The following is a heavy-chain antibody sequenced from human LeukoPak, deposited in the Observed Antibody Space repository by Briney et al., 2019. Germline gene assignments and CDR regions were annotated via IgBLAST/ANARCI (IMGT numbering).Heavy chain of an antibody. D-gene: IGHD3-22*01. CDR1: GFTFSSYA. CDR2: ISGSGGST. Sequence: TGGSLRLSCAASGFTFSSYAMSWVRQAPGKGLEWVSAISGSGGSTYYADSVKGRFTISRDNSKNTLYLQMNSLRAEDTAVYYCAKGVLGHQESSGYYFSPDAFDIWGQGTMVTVSS. CDR3: AKGVLGHQESSGYYFSPDAFDI. J-gene: IGHJ3*02. V-gene: IGHV3-23*01.